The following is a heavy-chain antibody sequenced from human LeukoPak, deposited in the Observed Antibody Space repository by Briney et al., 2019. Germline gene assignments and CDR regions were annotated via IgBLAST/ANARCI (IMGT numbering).Heavy chain of an antibody. D-gene: IGHD6-25*01. CDR1: GYTFSSFG. CDR3: ARDPSSEELFDP. Sequence: GASVKVSCKASGYTFSSFGISWVRQAPGQGLEWMGWISAYNGNTNYAQKLQGRVTMTTDTSTNTVYMELRSLRFDDTAVYYCARDPSSEELFDPWGQGTLVTVSS. J-gene: IGHJ5*02. V-gene: IGHV1-18*01. CDR2: ISAYNGNT.